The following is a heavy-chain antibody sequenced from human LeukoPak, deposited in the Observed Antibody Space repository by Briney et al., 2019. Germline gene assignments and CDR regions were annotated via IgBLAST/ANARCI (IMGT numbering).Heavy chain of an antibody. CDR2: IVVGSGNT. Sequence: GASVKVSCKASGFTFTSSAVQWVRQARGQRLEWIGWIVVGSGNTNYAQKFQERVTITRDMSTSTAYMELSSLRSEDTAVYYCATVPRYYYYYGMGVWGQGTTVTVSS. J-gene: IGHJ6*02. CDR3: ATVPRYYYYYGMGV. V-gene: IGHV1-58*01. CDR1: GFTFTSSA.